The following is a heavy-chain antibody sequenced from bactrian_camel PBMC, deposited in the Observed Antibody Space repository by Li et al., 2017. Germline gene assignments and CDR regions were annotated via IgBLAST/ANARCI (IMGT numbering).Heavy chain of an antibody. V-gene: IGHV3S67*01. Sequence: DVQLVESGGGSVEVGGSLRLSCAASGYTYSRDCMAWFRQAPGKEREAVAFVESSGRTTYAPFVQGRFTISQDAGKNTLYLQMDNLKPEDTAMYYCAATLRMIPGFHVCSDASDYVDWGQGTQVTVS. J-gene: IGHJ4*01. CDR1: GYTYSRDC. CDR2: VESSGRT. D-gene: IGHD3*01. CDR3: AATLRMIPGFHVCSDASDYVD.